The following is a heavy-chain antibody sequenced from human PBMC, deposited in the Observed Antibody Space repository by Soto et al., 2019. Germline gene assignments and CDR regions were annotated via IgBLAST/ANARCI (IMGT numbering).Heavy chain of an antibody. V-gene: IGHV1-69*02. CDR2: IIPILGIA. CDR3: ARAVAATLDPNWYFDL. J-gene: IGHJ2*01. CDR1: GGTFSSYT. D-gene: IGHD2-15*01. Sequence: GASVKVSCKASGGTFSSYTISWVRQAPGQGLEWMGRIIPILGIANYAQKFQGRVTMTRDTSTSTVYMELSSLRSEDTAVYYCARAVAATLDPNWYFDLWGRGTLVTVSS.